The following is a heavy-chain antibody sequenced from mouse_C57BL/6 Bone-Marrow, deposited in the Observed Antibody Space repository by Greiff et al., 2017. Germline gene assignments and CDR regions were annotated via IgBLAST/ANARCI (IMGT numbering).Heavy chain of an antibody. CDR2: IYPGSGST. Sequence: QVHVKQPGAELVKPGASVTMSCKASGYTFTSYWITWVKQRPGQGLEWIGEIYPGSGSTNYNEKFKSKATLTVDTSSSTAYMQLSSLTSEDSAVYYCARGSLSMDYWGQGTSVTVSS. CDR3: ARGSLSMDY. D-gene: IGHD6-2*01. V-gene: IGHV1-55*01. J-gene: IGHJ4*01. CDR1: GYTFTSYW.